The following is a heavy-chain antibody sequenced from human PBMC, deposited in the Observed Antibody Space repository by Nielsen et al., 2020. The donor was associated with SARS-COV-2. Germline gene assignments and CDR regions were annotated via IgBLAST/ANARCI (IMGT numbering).Heavy chain of an antibody. CDR3: AKGDSSKNWYFDL. CDR1: GFTFSSYA. D-gene: IGHD3-22*01. CDR2: ISGSGGST. V-gene: IGHV3-23*01. Sequence: GGSLKISCAASGFTFSSYAMSWVRQAPGKGLEWVSAISGSGGSTYYADSVKGRFTISRDNSKNTLYLQMNSLRAEDTAVYYCAKGDSSKNWYFDLWGRGTLVAVSS. J-gene: IGHJ2*01.